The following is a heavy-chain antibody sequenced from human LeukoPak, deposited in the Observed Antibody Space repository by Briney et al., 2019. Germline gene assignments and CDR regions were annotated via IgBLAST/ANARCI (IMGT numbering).Heavy chain of an antibody. CDR3: ARRLGQWTPALYYMDV. CDR1: GYTFTSYY. V-gene: IGHV1-18*04. CDR2: ISAYNGNT. Sequence: ASVKVSCKASGYTFTSYYMHWVRQAPGQGLEWMGWISAYNGNTNYAQKLQGRVTMTTDTSTSTAYVELRSLRSDDTAVYYCARRLGQWTPALYYMDVWGKGTTVTVSS. D-gene: IGHD3-16*01. J-gene: IGHJ6*03.